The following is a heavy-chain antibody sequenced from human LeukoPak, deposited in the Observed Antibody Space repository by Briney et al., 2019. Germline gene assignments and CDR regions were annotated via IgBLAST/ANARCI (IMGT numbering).Heavy chain of an antibody. CDR3: ARWYNWNDRGWFDP. D-gene: IGHD1-20*01. V-gene: IGHV4-39*07. Sequence: PSETLSLTCTVSGGSISSYYWDWIRQPPGKGLEWIGSIYYSGSTYYNPSLKSRVTISVDTSKNQFSLKLSSVTAADTAVYYCARWYNWNDRGWFDPWGQGTLVTVSS. CDR2: IYYSGST. CDR1: GGSISSYY. J-gene: IGHJ5*02.